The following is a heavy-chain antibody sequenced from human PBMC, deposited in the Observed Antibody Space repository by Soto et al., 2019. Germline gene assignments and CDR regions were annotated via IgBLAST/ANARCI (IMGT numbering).Heavy chain of an antibody. CDR1: GFTFSNYA. Sequence: GGSLRLSCVASGFTFSNYAISWVRQAPGRGLDWVASIRGVGANTYLADSVKGRFTISRDNSKNTLYLQMNSLRAEDTAVYYCAKDDCSRGYGSGGNGAFDIWGQGTMVTVSS. J-gene: IGHJ3*02. CDR2: IRGVGANT. D-gene: IGHD2-15*01. CDR3: AKDDCSRGYGSGGNGAFDI. V-gene: IGHV3-23*01.